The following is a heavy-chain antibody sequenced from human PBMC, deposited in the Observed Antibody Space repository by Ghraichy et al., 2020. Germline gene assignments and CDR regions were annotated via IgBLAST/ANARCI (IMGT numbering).Heavy chain of an antibody. CDR1: GGSFSGYY. CDR2: INHSGST. CDR3: ARGRRYNWNHRDLDY. J-gene: IGHJ4*02. Sequence: SETLYLTCAVYGGSFSGYYWSWIRQPPGKGLEWIGEINHSGSTNYNPSLKSRVTISVDTSKNQFSLKLSSVTAADTAVYYCARGRRYNWNHRDLDYWGQGTLVTVSS. D-gene: IGHD1-14*01. V-gene: IGHV4-34*01.